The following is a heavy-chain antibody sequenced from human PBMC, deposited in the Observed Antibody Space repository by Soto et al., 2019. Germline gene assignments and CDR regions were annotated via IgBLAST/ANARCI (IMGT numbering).Heavy chain of an antibody. J-gene: IGHJ6*03. V-gene: IGHV3-23*01. CDR1: GFPFSSYA. Sequence: GGSLRLSCAASGFPFSSYAMSWVRQAPGKGLEWVSAISGSGGSTYYAASVKGRFTISRDNSKNTLYLQMNSLRAEDTAVYYCAKDLDIVVVVAARAPRYYYMDVWGKGTTVTVSS. CDR3: AKDLDIVVVVAARAPRYYYMDV. D-gene: IGHD2-15*01. CDR2: ISGSGGST.